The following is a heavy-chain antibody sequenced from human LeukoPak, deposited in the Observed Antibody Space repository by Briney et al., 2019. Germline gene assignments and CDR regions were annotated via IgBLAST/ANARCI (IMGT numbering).Heavy chain of an antibody. Sequence: PSETQSLTCAVSGYSISSGYYWGWIRQPPGKGLEWIGSIYHSGSTYFSPSLKSRVTISVDTSNNQFFLRLRSVTAADTAVYYCARHRYYYDSSGSYYFDYWGQGALVTVSS. CDR1: GYSISSGYY. V-gene: IGHV4-38-2*01. CDR3: ARHRYYYDSSGSYYFDY. J-gene: IGHJ4*02. CDR2: IYHSGST. D-gene: IGHD3-22*01.